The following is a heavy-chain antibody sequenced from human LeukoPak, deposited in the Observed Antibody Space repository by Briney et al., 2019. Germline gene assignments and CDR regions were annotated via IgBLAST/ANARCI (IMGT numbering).Heavy chain of an antibody. CDR3: AELGITMIGGV. J-gene: IGHJ6*04. CDR2: IISDGSIT. Sequence: GGSLRLSCAASGFTFSSYWMHWVRQAPGKGLVWVSRIISDGSITTYADSVKGRFTISRDNAKNSLYLQMNSLRAEDTAVYYCAELGITMIGGVWGKGTTVTISS. D-gene: IGHD3-10*02. V-gene: IGHV3-74*01. CDR1: GFTFSSYW.